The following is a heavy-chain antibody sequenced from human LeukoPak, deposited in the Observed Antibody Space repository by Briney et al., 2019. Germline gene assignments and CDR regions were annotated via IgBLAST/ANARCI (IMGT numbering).Heavy chain of an antibody. D-gene: IGHD7-27*01. CDR3: ARGVLGPYYFDL. Sequence: PSETLSLTCAVYGGSFSDYSWTWIRQPPGKGLEWIGEINPRGGTNHNPSLMSRVSMSVDTSKNQVSLRVSSVTAADTAVYYCARGVLGPYYFDLWGRGTLVTVSS. J-gene: IGHJ2*01. V-gene: IGHV4-34*01. CDR2: INPRGGT. CDR1: GGSFSDYS.